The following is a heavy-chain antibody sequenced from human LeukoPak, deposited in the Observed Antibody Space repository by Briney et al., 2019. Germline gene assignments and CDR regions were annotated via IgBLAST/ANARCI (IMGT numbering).Heavy chain of an antibody. V-gene: IGHV3-30*18. CDR2: ISYDGSNK. J-gene: IGHJ4*02. CDR1: GFTFSSYG. D-gene: IGHD3-22*01. CDR3: AKGSDYYDSSGYQPLFDY. Sequence: GGSLRLSCAASGFTFSSYGMHWVRQAPAKGLEWVAVISYDGSNKYYADSVKGRFTISRDNSKNTLYLQMNSLRAEDTAVYYCAKGSDYYDSSGYQPLFDYWGQGTLVTVSS.